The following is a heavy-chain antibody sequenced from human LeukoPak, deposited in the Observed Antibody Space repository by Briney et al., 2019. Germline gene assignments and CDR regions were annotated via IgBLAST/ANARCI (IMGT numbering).Heavy chain of an antibody. CDR1: GYILTSYW. CDR2: IVPSDSET. Sequence: GESLKISCKASGYILTSYWIGWVRHMPGKGLEWMGIIVPSDSETRYTPSLQGQVTISIDNSLTTPDLQWNSLKASDTEMYYCARQTAMGRSGDYWGQGTLVTVSS. J-gene: IGHJ4*02. V-gene: IGHV5-51*01. D-gene: IGHD5-18*01. CDR3: ARQTAMGRSGDY.